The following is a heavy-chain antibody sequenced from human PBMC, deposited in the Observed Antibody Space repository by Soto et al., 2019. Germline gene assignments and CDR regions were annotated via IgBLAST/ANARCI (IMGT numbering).Heavy chain of an antibody. CDR1: GGSISSYY. CDR3: ARGAVEPSWFDP. J-gene: IGHJ5*02. CDR2: IYYSGST. D-gene: IGHD6-19*01. V-gene: IGHV4-59*01. Sequence: LSLTCTVSGGSISSYYWSWIRQPPGKGLEWIGYIYYSGSTNYNPSLKSRVTISVDTSKNQFSLKLSSVTAADTAVYYCARGAVEPSWFDPWGQGTLVTVSS.